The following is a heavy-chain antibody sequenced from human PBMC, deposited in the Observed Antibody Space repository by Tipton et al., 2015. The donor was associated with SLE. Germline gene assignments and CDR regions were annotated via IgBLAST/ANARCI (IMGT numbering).Heavy chain of an antibody. CDR3: AKVSSSWP. D-gene: IGHD6-13*01. CDR2: ISYDGSNK. V-gene: IGHV3-30-3*01. Sequence: SLRLSCAASGFTFSSYAMHWVRQAPGKGLEWVAVISYDGSNKYYADSVKGRFTISRDNSKNTLYLQMNSLRAEDTAVYYCAKVSSSWPWGQGTLVTVSS. CDR1: GFTFSSYA. J-gene: IGHJ4*02.